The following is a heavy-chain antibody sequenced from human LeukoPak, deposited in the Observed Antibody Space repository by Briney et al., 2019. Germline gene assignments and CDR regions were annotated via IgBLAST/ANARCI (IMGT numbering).Heavy chain of an antibody. Sequence: SETLSLTCAVDGGAFSGYYWIWIRQPPGKGPEWIGEINDGGSTNYNPSLKSRVTIFVDTSKKQISLKLSSVTAADTAVYYCACRGGDCYNDAFDIWGQGTMVTVSS. J-gene: IGHJ3*02. CDR3: ACRGGDCYNDAFDI. CDR2: INDGGST. V-gene: IGHV4-34*01. D-gene: IGHD2-21*02. CDR1: GGAFSGYY.